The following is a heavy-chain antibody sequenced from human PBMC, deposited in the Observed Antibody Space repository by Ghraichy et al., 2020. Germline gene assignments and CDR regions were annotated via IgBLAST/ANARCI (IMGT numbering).Heavy chain of an antibody. Sequence: GGSLRLSCAASGFTFTRHYMTWVRQGPGKGLEWVANIKQDGSDKFYLDSVKGRFTISRDNAKNSIYLQMNSLRAEDTAVYYCASESSSEYSGYDYWDQGTLVTVSS. CDR3: ASESSSEYSGYDY. D-gene: IGHD5-12*01. V-gene: IGHV3-7*03. J-gene: IGHJ4*02. CDR1: GFTFTRHY. CDR2: IKQDGSDK.